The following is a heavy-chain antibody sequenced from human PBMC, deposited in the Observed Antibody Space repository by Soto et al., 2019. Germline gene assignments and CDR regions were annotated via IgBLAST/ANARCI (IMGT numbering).Heavy chain of an antibody. CDR2: IYVSGST. CDR3: ARGGMVIIPTATAFDY. CDR1: GGSISTYY. J-gene: IGHJ4*02. Sequence: SETLSLTCTVSGGSISTYYWSWIRQPAGKGLEWIGRIYVSGSTNYNPSLKSRVTMSVATSKNQFSLKLSSVTAADTAVYYCARGGMVIIPTATAFDYWGQGTLVTVSS. D-gene: IGHD2-2*01. V-gene: IGHV4-4*07.